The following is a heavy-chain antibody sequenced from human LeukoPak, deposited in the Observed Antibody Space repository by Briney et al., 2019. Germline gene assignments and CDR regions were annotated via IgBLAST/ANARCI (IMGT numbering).Heavy chain of an antibody. CDR1: VGSISTFY. Sequence: SETLSLTPPVPVGSISTFYWGWIRQPPRKGPELIGYIYNSGSTNYNPSLKSRVTISVDTSKNKFSLKLSSVTAADTAVYYCARGGYSYGYDDDFDYWGQGTLVTVSS. CDR3: ARGGYSYGYDDDFDY. J-gene: IGHJ4*02. CDR2: IYNSGST. V-gene: IGHV4-59*01. D-gene: IGHD5-18*01.